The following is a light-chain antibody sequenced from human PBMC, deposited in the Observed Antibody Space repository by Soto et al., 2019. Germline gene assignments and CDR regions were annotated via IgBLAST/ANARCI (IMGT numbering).Light chain of an antibody. V-gene: IGLV1-51*01. CDR1: SSNIGNNY. CDR2: DNN. Sequence: QSVLTQPPSVSAAPGQKVTISCSGSSSNIGNNYVSWYQQVPGTAPKLLIYDNNKRPSGIPDRFSGSKSGTSATLGITGLQTGDEADYYCGTWDSSLSGGVFCGGTKLTVL. CDR3: GTWDSSLSGGV. J-gene: IGLJ2*01.